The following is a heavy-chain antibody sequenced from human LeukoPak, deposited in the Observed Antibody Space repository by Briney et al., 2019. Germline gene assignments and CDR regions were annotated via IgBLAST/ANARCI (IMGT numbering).Heavy chain of an antibody. CDR3: ARVTDWFDP. J-gene: IGHJ5*02. CDR2: LYYSGKT. Sequence: PSETLSLTCIISGGSISSTTYYWGWIRQPPGKGLEWIGTLYYSGKTYYNPSLKSRVTISIDKSKNQFSLKLSSVTAADTAVYYCARVTDWFDPWGQGTLVTVSS. V-gene: IGHV4-39*07. CDR1: GGSISSTTYY.